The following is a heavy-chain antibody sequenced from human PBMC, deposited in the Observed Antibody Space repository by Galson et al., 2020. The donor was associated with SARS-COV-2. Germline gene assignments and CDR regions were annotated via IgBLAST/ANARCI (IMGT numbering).Heavy chain of an antibody. V-gene: IGHV3-23*01. J-gene: IGHJ4*02. CDR1: GFTFSSYA. D-gene: IGHD3-9*01. CDR2: ISGSGGST. Sequence: GESLMISCAASGFTFSSYAMSWVRQAPGKGLEWVSAISGSGGSTYYADSVKGRFTISRDNSKNTLYLQMNSLRAEDTAVYYCAKDTTLYDILTGSDYWGQGTLVTVSS. CDR3: AKDTTLYDILTGSDY.